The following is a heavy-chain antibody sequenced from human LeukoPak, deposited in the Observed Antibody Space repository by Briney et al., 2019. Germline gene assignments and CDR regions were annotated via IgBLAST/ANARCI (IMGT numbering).Heavy chain of an antibody. D-gene: IGHD2-8*01. CDR2: IYYSGST. CDR1: GGSISSSSYY. V-gene: IGHV4-39*01. CDR3: ARPRMRTNYFDY. Sequence: SETLSLTCTVSGGSISSSSYYWGWIRQPPGKGLEWIGSIYYSGSTYYNPSLKSRVTISVDTSKNQFSLKLSSVTAADTAVYYCARPRMRTNYFDYWGQGTLVTVSS. J-gene: IGHJ4*02.